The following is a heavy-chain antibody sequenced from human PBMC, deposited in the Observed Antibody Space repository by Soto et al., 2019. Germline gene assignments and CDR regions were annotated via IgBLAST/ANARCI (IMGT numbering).Heavy chain of an antibody. CDR3: ANVPSITMVRGGHLGYYYGMDV. Sequence: LRLSCAASGFTFSSYAMSWVRQAPGKGLEWVSAISGSGGSTYYADSVKGRFTISRDNSKNTLYLQMNSLRAEDTAVYYCANVPSITMVRGGHLGYYYGMDVWGQGTTVTVSS. D-gene: IGHD3-10*01. V-gene: IGHV3-23*01. CDR2: ISGSGGST. CDR1: GFTFSSYA. J-gene: IGHJ6*02.